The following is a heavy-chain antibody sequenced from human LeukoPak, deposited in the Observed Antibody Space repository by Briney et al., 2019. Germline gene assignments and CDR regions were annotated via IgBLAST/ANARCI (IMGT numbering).Heavy chain of an antibody. CDR2: IKRKADGGTT. Sequence: GGSLRLSCAAFGFTFNDAWMNWVRQAPGKGLEWIGHIKRKADGGTTDYSAPVTGRFTISTDDSKNTLYLQMNSLKTEDTAVYYCTTGYSSRWYAWGQGTLVTVSS. J-gene: IGHJ5*02. CDR3: TTGYSSRWYA. CDR1: GFTFNDAW. V-gene: IGHV3-15*01. D-gene: IGHD6-13*01.